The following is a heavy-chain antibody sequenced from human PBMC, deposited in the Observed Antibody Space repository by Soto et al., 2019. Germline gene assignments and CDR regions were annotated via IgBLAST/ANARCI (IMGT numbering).Heavy chain of an antibody. CDR1: GYTFTGYY. CDR2: INPNSGGT. V-gene: IGHV1-2*04. CDR3: ARGGWYGPSAFDI. Sequence: ASVKVSCKASGYTFTGYYMHWVRQAPGQGLEWMGWINPNSGGTNYAQKVQGWVTMTRDTSISTAYMELSRLRSDDTAVYYWARGGWYGPSAFDIWGQGTMVTVSS. J-gene: IGHJ3*02. D-gene: IGHD6-19*01.